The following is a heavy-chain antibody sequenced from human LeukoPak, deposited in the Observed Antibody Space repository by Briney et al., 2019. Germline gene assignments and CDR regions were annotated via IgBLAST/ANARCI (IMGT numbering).Heavy chain of an antibody. Sequence: GGSLRLSCAGSGFTFSSYAMRWVRQAPGKGLEWVSAISGSGGSTYYADSVKGRFTISRDNSKNTLYLQMNSLRAEDTAVYYCAKDPLTGYCSSTSCSNDYWGQGTLVTVSS. J-gene: IGHJ4*02. V-gene: IGHV3-23*01. D-gene: IGHD2-2*01. CDR1: GFTFSSYA. CDR2: ISGSGGST. CDR3: AKDPLTGYCSSTSCSNDY.